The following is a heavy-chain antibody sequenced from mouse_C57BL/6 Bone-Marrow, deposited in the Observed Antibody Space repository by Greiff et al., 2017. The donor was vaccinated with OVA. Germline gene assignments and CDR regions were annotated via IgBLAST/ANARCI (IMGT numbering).Heavy chain of an antibody. J-gene: IGHJ3*01. CDR1: GFTFSSYA. Sequence: EVKLVESGGGLVKPGGSLKLSCAASGFTFSSYAMSWVRQTPEKRLEWVATISDGGSYTYYPDNVKGRFTISRDNAKNNLYLQMSQLKSEDTAMYYCARDSNYDWSAYWGQGTLVTVSA. V-gene: IGHV5-4*01. D-gene: IGHD2-5*01. CDR2: ISDGGSYT. CDR3: ARDSNYDWSAY.